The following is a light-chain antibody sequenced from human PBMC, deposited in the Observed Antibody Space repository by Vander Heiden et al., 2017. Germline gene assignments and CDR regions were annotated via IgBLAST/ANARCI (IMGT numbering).Light chain of an antibody. V-gene: IGLV1-40*01. J-gene: IGLJ1*01. CDR3: QSYDTSLSGYV. CDR2: GNS. CDR1: SSNNGAGYD. Sequence: QSVLTQPPSVSGAPRQRVTISCTGSSSNNGAGYDVHWYQQLPGTAPKLLLYGNSDRPSGVPDRFSGSKSGTSASLAITGLQAEDEADYYCQSYDTSLSGYVFGTGTKVTVL.